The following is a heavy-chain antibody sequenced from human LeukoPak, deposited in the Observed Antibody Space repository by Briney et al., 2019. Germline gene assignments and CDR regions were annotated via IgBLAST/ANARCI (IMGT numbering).Heavy chain of an antibody. CDR3: ARSRVLDY. CDR2: IYYSGST. V-gene: IGHV4-39*07. J-gene: IGHJ4*02. Sequence: SETLSLTCTVSGGSISSSSYYWGWIRQPPGKGLEWIGSIYYSGSTNYNPSLKSRVTISVDTAKNQFSLKLSSVTAADTAVYYCARSRVLDYWGQGTLVTVSS. D-gene: IGHD3-10*01. CDR1: GGSISSSSYY.